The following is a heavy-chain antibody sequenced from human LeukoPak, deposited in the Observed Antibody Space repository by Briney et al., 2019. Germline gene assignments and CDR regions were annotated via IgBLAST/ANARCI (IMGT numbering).Heavy chain of an antibody. Sequence: GGSLRLSCAASGFTVSSNYMSWVRQAPGKGLECVSVFYSGGDTYYADSVKGRFAISRDNSKNMVYLQMDSLRAEDTAVYYCTRVTIFGVVISYYFDYWGQGTLVTVSS. CDR2: FYSGGDT. J-gene: IGHJ4*02. CDR1: GFTVSSNY. D-gene: IGHD3-3*01. CDR3: TRVTIFGVVISYYFDY. V-gene: IGHV3-66*01.